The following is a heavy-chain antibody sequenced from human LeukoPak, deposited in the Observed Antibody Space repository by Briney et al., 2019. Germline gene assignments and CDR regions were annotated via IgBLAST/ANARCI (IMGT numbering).Heavy chain of an antibody. CDR1: GFTFNIYW. J-gene: IGHJ4*02. CDR2: INQDGSEK. CDR3: ARDKAYGDSEDY. V-gene: IGHV3-7*05. Sequence: PGGSLRLSCAASGFTFNIYWMSWVRQAPGKGLEWVANINQDGSEKYCVDSVKGRFTFSRDNAKNSLYLHMNSLRAEDTAVYYCARDKAYGDSEDYWGQGTLVTVSS. D-gene: IGHD4-17*01.